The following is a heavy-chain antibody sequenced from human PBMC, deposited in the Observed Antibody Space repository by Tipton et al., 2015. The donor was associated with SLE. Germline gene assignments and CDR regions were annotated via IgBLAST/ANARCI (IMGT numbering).Heavy chain of an antibody. J-gene: IGHJ4*02. CDR2: ISSSSSYI. Sequence: SLRLSCAASGFTFSSYSMNWVRQAPGKGLEWVSSISSSSSYIYYADSVKGRFTISRDNAKNSLYLQMNSLRAEDTAVYYCAKGLGERLGGFDYWGQGTLVTVSS. D-gene: IGHD1-1*01. V-gene: IGHV3-21*01. CDR3: AKGLGERLGGFDY. CDR1: GFTFSSYS.